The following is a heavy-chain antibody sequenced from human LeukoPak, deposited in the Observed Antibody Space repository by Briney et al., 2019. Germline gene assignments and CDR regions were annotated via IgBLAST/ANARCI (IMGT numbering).Heavy chain of an antibody. CDR2: ISAHTGHT. V-gene: IGHV1-18*01. J-gene: IGHJ4*02. Sequence: ASVKVSCKASGYTFSSYGVTWVRQAPGQGLEWMGWISAHTGHTSYAQKLQDRITMTTDTSTSTAYMELRSLRSDDTAVCFCARASGYSYGPRDYWGQGTLVTVSS. CDR3: ARASGYSYGPRDY. CDR1: GYTFSSYG. D-gene: IGHD5-18*01.